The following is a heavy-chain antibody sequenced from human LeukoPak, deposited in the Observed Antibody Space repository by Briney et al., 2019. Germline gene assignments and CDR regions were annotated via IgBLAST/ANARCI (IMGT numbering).Heavy chain of an antibody. D-gene: IGHD2-2*01. CDR2: IYYSGST. V-gene: IGHV4-59*12. J-gene: IGHJ5*02. CDR1: GGSISSYY. CDR3: ARVCSSTSCYAWFDP. Sequence: KPSETLSLTCTVSGGSISSYYWSWIRQPPGKGLEWIGYIYYSGSTNYNPSLKSRVTMSVDTSKNQFSLKLSSVTAADTAVYYCARVCSSTSCYAWFDPWGQGTLVTVSS.